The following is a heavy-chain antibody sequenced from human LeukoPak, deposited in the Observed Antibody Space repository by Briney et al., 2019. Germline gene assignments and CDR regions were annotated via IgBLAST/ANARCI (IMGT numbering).Heavy chain of an antibody. D-gene: IGHD1-20*01. J-gene: IGHJ4*02. CDR2: IYYSGST. Sequence: SETLSLTCTVSGGSISSYYWSWIRQPPGKGLEWIGHIYYSGSTNYNPSLKSRVTISVDTSKNQFSLKLSSVTAADTVVYYCARVGITGTTNYWGQGTLVTVSS. CDR3: ARVGITGTTNY. V-gene: IGHV4-59*01. CDR1: GGSISSYY.